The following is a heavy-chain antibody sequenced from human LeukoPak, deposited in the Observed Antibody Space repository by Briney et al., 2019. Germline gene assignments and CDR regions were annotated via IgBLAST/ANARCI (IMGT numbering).Heavy chain of an antibody. J-gene: IGHJ4*02. CDR2: IIPTFGTA. CDR1: GGTFSSYA. V-gene: IGHV1-69*13. Sequence: ASVKVSCKASGGTFSSYAISWVRQAPGQGLEWMGGIIPTFGTANYAQKFQGRVTITADESTSTAYMELSSLRSEDTAVYYCARSGNYYDSSGYYPRRGFDYWGQGTLVTVSS. D-gene: IGHD3-22*01. CDR3: ARSGNYYDSSGYYPRRGFDY.